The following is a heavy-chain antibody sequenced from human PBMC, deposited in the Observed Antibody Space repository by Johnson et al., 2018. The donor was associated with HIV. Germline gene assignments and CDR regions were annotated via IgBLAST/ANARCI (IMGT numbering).Heavy chain of an antibody. V-gene: IGHV3-23*04. CDR2: ISGSGGST. CDR1: GFTFSDYY. D-gene: IGHD2-21*01. J-gene: IGHJ3*02. CDR3: ARDAPRYSFDI. Sequence: MQLVESGGGLVNPGGSLRLSCAASGFTFSDYYMSWVRQAPGKGLEWVSAISGSGGSTYYADSVKGRFTISRDKSKNTLYLQMNSLRAEDTAVYYCARDAPRYSFDIWGQGTMVTVSS.